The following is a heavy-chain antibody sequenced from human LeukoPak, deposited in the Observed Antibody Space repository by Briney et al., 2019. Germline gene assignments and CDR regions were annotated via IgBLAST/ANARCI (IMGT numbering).Heavy chain of an antibody. V-gene: IGHV3-33*01. CDR3: ARGRGTVDY. J-gene: IGHJ4*02. CDR2: IWYDGSNK. CDR1: GFTFSSYG. D-gene: IGHD3-16*01. Sequence: GGSLRLSCAASGFTFSSYGMHWVRQAPGKGLEWVAVIWYDGSNKYYVDSVKGRFTISRDNSENTLYLQMNSLRAEDTAVYYCARGRGTVDYWGQGTLVTVSS.